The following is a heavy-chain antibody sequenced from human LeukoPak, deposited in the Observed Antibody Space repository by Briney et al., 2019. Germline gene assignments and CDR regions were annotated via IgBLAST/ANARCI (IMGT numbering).Heavy chain of an antibody. J-gene: IGHJ5*01. CDR1: GYSIIRGYY. V-gene: IGHV4-38-2*02. D-gene: IGHD2-8*01. CDR2: IYRNGGT. CDR3: GRRLNGGWFVY. Sequence: SETLSLTCTVSGYSIIRGYYWYSIRQPPGKGLEWIGNIYRNGGTVYNPSLKSRLTISVDTSKNQFSLKMNSVTAADTAVYYCGRRLNGGWFVYWGKGILVTVSS.